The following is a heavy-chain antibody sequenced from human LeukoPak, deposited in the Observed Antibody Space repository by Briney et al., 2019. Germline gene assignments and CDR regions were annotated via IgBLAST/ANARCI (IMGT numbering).Heavy chain of an antibody. CDR3: SRRGDYDFDY. D-gene: IGHD4-17*01. V-gene: IGHV3-73*01. Sequence: PGGSLRLSCAASGFIFSDSTIHWDRQASGKGLEWLDRIRTNTHNYATAYAASLKGRFTIFRDDSHNMAYLQLNSLKTEDTALYYCSRRGDYDFDYWGQGTLVTVSS. CDR1: GFIFSDST. J-gene: IGHJ4*02. CDR2: IRTNTHNYAT.